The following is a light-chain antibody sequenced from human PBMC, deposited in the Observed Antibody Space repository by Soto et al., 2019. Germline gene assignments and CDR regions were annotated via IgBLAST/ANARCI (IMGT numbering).Light chain of an antibody. V-gene: IGLV1-40*03. CDR2: GNN. CDR1: GSNIGANYD. J-gene: IGLJ3*02. CDR3: CSRGASFNWV. Sequence: QSVLTQPPSVSGAPGQRVTISCTGDGSNIGANYDVHWYQHLPGTAPKLLIYGNNNRPSGVPARFSGSRSGASASLVITGLQAEDEADYYCCSRGASFNWVFGGGTKLTVL.